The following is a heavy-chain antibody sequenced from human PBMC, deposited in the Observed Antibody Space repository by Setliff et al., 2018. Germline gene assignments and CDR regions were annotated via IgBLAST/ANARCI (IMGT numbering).Heavy chain of an antibody. J-gene: IGHJ6*02. CDR2: ISSTITST. D-gene: IGHD3-9*01. CDR1: GFTFSSSA. Sequence: PGGSLRLSCAASGFTFSSSAMAWVRQAPGKGLEWVSVISSTITSTYYADSVKGRFTISRDNSKNTLYLQMNSLRAEDTAVYYCAKHGAYNDFLTGYNFYYDMDVWGQGTTVTV. CDR3: AKHGAYNDFLTGYNFYYDMDV. V-gene: IGHV3-23*01.